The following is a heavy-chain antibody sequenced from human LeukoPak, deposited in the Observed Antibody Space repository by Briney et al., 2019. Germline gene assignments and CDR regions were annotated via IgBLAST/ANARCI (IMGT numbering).Heavy chain of an antibody. CDR1: GFTFSSYG. CDR3: AKEGGSYGDSYYYYGMDV. D-gene: IGHD4-17*01. CDR2: ISYDGSNK. J-gene: IGHJ6*02. V-gene: IGHV3-30*18. Sequence: PGRSLRLSCAASGFTFSSYGMHWVRQAPGKGLEWVAVISYDGSNKYYADSVKGRFTISRDNSKNTLYLQMNSLRAEDTAVYYCAKEGGSYGDSYYYYGMDVWGQGTTVTVSS.